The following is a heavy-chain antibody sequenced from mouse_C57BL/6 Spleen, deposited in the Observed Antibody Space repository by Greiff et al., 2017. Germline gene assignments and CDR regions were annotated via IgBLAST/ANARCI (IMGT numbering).Heavy chain of an antibody. D-gene: IGHD4-1*01. Sequence: VQLQQSGAELVKPGASVTLSCKASGYTFTSYWMHWVKQRPGRGLEWIGRIDPNSGGTKYNEKFKSKATLTVDKPSSTASMQRSSLTSEDSAVYYCARVGDWDDYFDYWGQGTTLTVSS. CDR2: IDPNSGGT. CDR1: GYTFTSYW. V-gene: IGHV1-72*01. CDR3: ARVGDWDDYFDY. J-gene: IGHJ2*01.